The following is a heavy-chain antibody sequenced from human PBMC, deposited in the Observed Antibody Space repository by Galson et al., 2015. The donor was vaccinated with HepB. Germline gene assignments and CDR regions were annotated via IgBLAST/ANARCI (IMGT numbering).Heavy chain of an antibody. D-gene: IGHD2-21*01. CDR3: AHRPLTFRSDRGGYWNYFDN. Sequence: PALVKPTQTLTLTCTFSGLSVNTAGVGVGWIRQPPGKALEWLALIYWDDDKHYNPFLKSRLSITKDASKNQVALMMTDMDPGDTATYFCAHRPLTFRSDRGGYWNYFDNWGQGTLVVVSS. V-gene: IGHV2-5*02. J-gene: IGHJ4*02. CDR1: GLSVNTAGVG. CDR2: IYWDDDK.